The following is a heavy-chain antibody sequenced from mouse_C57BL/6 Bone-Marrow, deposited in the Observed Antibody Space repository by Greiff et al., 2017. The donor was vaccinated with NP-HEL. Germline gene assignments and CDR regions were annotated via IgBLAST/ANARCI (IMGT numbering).Heavy chain of an antibody. CDR2: ISSGGSYT. D-gene: IGHD3-2*02. J-gene: IGHJ3*01. V-gene: IGHV5-6*01. CDR3: ARRGTAQAPFDY. Sequence: EVQVVESGGDLVKPGGSLKLSCAASGFTFSSYGMSWVRQTPDKRLEWVATISSGGSYTYYPDSVKGRFTISRDNAKNTLYLQMSSLKSEDTAMYYCARRGTAQAPFDYWGKGTLVTVSA. CDR1: GFTFSSYG.